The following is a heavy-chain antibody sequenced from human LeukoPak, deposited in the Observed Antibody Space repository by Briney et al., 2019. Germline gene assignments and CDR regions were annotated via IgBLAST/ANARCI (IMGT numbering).Heavy chain of an antibody. V-gene: IGHV4-59*08. CDR1: GGSISSYY. J-gene: IGHJ2*01. CDR3: ARRRGYSYDNWYFDL. Sequence: SETLSLTCTVSGGSISSYYWSWIRQPPGKGLEWIGYIYYSGSTNYNPSLKSRVTISVDTSKNQFSLKLSSVPAADTAVYYCARRRGYSYDNWYFDLGGRGPLVTVSS. D-gene: IGHD5-18*01. CDR2: IYYSGST.